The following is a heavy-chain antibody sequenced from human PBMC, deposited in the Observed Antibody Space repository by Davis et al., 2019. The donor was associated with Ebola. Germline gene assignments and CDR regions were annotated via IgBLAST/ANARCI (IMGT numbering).Heavy chain of an antibody. CDR2: IYYSGST. V-gene: IGHV4-31*03. Sequence: MPSETLSLTCTVSGGSISSGGYYWSWIRQHPGKGLEWIGYIYYSGSTYYNPSLKSRVTISVDTSKNQFSLKLSSVTAADTAVYYCARLVVAVAKAGFDPWGQGTLVTVSS. CDR3: ARLVVAVAKAGFDP. D-gene: IGHD6-19*01. J-gene: IGHJ5*02. CDR1: GGSISSGGYY.